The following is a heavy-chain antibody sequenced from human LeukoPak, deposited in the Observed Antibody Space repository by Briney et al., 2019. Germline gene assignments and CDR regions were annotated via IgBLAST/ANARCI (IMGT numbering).Heavy chain of an antibody. CDR1: GFTFSSYW. CDR3: ARDLDFGGYSDFDY. V-gene: IGHV3-74*03. CDR2: IKSDGSSI. Sequence: GGSLRLSCAASGFTFSSYWMHWVRQAPGKGLVWVSRIKSDGSSIMYADSVKGRFTISRDNAKSTLYLQMNSLRAEDTAVYYCARDLDFGGYSDFDYWGQGTLVTVSS. D-gene: IGHD4-23*01. J-gene: IGHJ4*02.